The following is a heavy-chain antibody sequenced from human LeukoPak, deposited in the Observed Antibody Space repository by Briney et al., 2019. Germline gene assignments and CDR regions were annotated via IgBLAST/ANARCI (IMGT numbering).Heavy chain of an antibody. CDR3: ASYLSGWPMKY. J-gene: IGHJ4*02. D-gene: IGHD6-19*01. V-gene: IGHV1-46*01. CDR2: INPSGGST. CDR1: GYTFASYH. Sequence: ASVKVSCKASGYTFASYHMHWVRQAPGQGLEWMGIINPSGGSTSYAQKFQGRVTMTRDMSTSTVYMELSSLRSEDTAVYYCASYLSGWPMKYWGQGTLVTVSS.